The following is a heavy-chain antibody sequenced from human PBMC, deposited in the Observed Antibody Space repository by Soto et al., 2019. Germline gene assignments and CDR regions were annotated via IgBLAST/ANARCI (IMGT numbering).Heavy chain of an antibody. D-gene: IGHD6-6*01. CDR1: GFSLSTSGVG. V-gene: IGHV2-5*02. CDR2: IYWDDDK. CDR3: AHRGEAARPFLGMPYWFDP. J-gene: IGHJ5*02. Sequence: KESGPTLVKPTQTLTLTCTFSGFSLSTSGVGVGWIRQPPGKALEWLALIYWDDDKRYSPSLKSRLTITKDTSKNQVVLTMTNMDPVDTATYYCAHRGEAARPFLGMPYWFDPWGQGTLVTVSS.